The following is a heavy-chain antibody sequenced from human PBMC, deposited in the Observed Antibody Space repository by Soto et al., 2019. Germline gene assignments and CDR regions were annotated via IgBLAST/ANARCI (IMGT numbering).Heavy chain of an antibody. V-gene: IGHV1-18*01. D-gene: IGHD6-6*01. J-gene: IGHJ4*02. CDR3: ARVPHIRGQLAPFDY. Sequence: QVQLVQSGAEVKKPGASVKVSCKASGYTFTSYGISWVRQAPGQGLEWMGWISAYNGNTNYAQKLQGRVSMTTDTSTSTAYMELRSLRSDDTAVYYCARVPHIRGQLAPFDYWGQGTLVTVSS. CDR1: GYTFTSYG. CDR2: ISAYNGNT.